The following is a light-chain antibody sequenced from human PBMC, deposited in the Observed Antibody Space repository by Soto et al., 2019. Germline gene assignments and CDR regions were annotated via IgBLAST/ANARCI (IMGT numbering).Light chain of an antibody. CDR3: SSYVGTNSYV. CDR1: SSDVGGYNY. J-gene: IGLJ1*01. CDR2: EVY. V-gene: IGLV2-8*01. Sequence: LTQPRSASGSPGQSVTISCTGTSSDVGGYNYVSWYQHHPGKAPKLIIYEVYKRPSGVPDRFSGSKSGNTAALTVSGLQAEDEADYYCSSYVGTNSYVFGTGTKVTVL.